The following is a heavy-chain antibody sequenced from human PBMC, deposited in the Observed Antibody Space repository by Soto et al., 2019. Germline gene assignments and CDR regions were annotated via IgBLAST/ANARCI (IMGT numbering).Heavy chain of an antibody. CDR1: GYTFTSYG. J-gene: IGHJ5*02. V-gene: IGHV1-18*01. Sequence: ASVKVSCKASGYTFTSYGISWVRQAPGQGLEWMGWISAYNGNTNYAQKLQGRVTMTTDTSTSTAYMELRSLRSDDTAVYYCARDRGYCGGGSCYNWFDPWGQGTLVTVSS. D-gene: IGHD2-15*01. CDR3: ARDRGYCGGGSCYNWFDP. CDR2: ISAYNGNT.